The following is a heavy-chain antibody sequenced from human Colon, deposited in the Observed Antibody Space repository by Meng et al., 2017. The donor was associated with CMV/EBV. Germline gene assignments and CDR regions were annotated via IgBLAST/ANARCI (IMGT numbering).Heavy chain of an antibody. J-gene: IGHJ4*02. CDR1: GDTFIDFG. CDR3: ATELSRGGY. Sequence: VQVVQSGTGGKKPGAEVKVSCKASGDTFIDFGISWVRQAPGQGLEWMGWISAYNGNTNYAPEFQGRVTLTTDTSTTTDTSTTTVYMELRSLRSDDTAIYYCATELSRGGYWGQGTLVTVSS. V-gene: IGHV1-18*01. CDR2: ISAYNGNT.